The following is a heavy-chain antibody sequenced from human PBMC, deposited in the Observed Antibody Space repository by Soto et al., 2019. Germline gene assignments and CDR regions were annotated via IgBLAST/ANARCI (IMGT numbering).Heavy chain of an antibody. J-gene: IGHJ6*02. D-gene: IGHD3-3*01. CDR1: GGSISSSNW. V-gene: IGHV4-4*02. CDR3: ASLGAGFYYDFWSGYPQRGYYGMDF. Sequence: PSENLSLTCAVSGGSISSSNWWSWVRQPPGKGLEWIGEIYHSGSTNYNPSLKSRVTISVDKSKNQFSLKLSSVTAADTAVYYFASLGAGFYYDFWSGYPQRGYYGMDFCGQGTTVTVSS. CDR2: IYHSGST.